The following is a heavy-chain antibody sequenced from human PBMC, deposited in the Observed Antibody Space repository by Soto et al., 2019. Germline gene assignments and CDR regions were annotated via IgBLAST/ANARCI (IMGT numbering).Heavy chain of an antibody. CDR3: GRYNVNSGTGDY. V-gene: IGHV3-74*01. CDR1: GFTFSNSW. D-gene: IGHD1-26*01. Sequence: EVQLEESGGGLVQPGGSLRLSCVASGFTFSNSWMHWVRQTPGKGLVWVSRINSDASVINYADSVRGRFTISRDNAKNTLYLQMNSLRAEDTAIYSCGRYNVNSGTGDYWGQGTLVTVSS. J-gene: IGHJ4*02. CDR2: INSDASVI.